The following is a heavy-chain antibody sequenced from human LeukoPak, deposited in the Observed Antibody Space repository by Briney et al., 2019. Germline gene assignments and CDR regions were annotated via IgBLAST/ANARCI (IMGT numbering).Heavy chain of an antibody. CDR3: VRVPQLALFDY. CDR1: GFTFSSYW. Sequence: GGSLRLSCAASGFTFSSYWMHWVRQAPGEGRVWVSRINSDGSSTNYADSVKGRITISRDNAKNTLYLQMNSLRAEDTAVYYCVRVPQLALFDYWGQGTLVTVSS. J-gene: IGHJ4*02. CDR2: INSDGSST. D-gene: IGHD4/OR15-4a*01. V-gene: IGHV3-74*01.